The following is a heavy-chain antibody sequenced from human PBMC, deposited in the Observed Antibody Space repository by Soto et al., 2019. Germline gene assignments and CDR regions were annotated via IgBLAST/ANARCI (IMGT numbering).Heavy chain of an antibody. CDR2: INPSGGST. Sequence: ASVKVSCNASGYTFTSYYRHWVRQAPGQGREWMGIINPSGGSTSDAQKFQGRVTITADESTSTAYMELSSLRSEDTAVYYCVRLASMIVASASSHDAFDIWRQGTMVTVSS. J-gene: IGHJ3*02. CDR3: VRLASMIVASASSHDAFDI. CDR1: GYTFTSYY. V-gene: IGHV1-46*01. D-gene: IGHD3-22*01.